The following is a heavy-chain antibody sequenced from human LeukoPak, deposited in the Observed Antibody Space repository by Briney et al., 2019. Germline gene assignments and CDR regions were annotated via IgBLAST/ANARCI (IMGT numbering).Heavy chain of an antibody. CDR3: ARDGTGDYDFDY. CDR1: GGSISSYY. Sequence: SETLSLTCTVSGGSISSYYWSWIRQPPGKGLEWIGYIYYSGSTNYNPSLKSRVTISVDTSKNQFSLKLSSVTAADTAVYYCARDGTGDYDFDYWGQGTLVTVSS. D-gene: IGHD3-3*01. J-gene: IGHJ4*02. CDR2: IYYSGST. V-gene: IGHV4-59*01.